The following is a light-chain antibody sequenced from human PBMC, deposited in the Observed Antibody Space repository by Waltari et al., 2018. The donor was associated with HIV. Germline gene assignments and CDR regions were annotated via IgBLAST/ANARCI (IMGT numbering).Light chain of an antibody. V-gene: IGKV1-33*01. CDR1: EDIAKN. CDR3: LQYDNLPYS. J-gene: IGKJ2*03. CDR2: ASS. Sequence: DIQMTQSPSSLSASAGDRVTITCQASEDIAKNLNWFQQKPGNAPKLLIYASSNLETGVPLRFSGGGSGTDYTFVIDSLQPEDIVTYFCLQYDNLPYSFGQGTTLEIK.